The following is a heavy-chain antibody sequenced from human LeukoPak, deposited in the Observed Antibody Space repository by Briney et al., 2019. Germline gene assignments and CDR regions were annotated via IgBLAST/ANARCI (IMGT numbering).Heavy chain of an antibody. CDR1: GGSFSGYY. CDR2: INHSGST. V-gene: IGHV4-34*01. J-gene: IGHJ4*02. Sequence: SETLSLTCAVYGGSFSGYYWSWIRQPPGKGLEWIGEINHSGSTNYNPSLKSRVTVSVDTSKNQFSLKLSSVTAADTAVYYCARLLGSGSSHYFDYWGQGTLVTVSS. D-gene: IGHD3-10*01. CDR3: ARLLGSGSSHYFDY.